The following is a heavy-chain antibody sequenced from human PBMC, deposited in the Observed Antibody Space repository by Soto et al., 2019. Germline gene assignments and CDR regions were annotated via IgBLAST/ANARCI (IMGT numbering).Heavy chain of an antibody. CDR2: ISRSSSVI. V-gene: IGHV3-48*01. CDR1: GFTFRSES. Sequence: EVQLVESGGGLVQPGGSLRLSCEASGFTFRSESMNWVRQAPGRGLEWVSYISRSSSVIYYADSVKGRFTISRDNAKNFLHLQMNNLRAEDTAVYYCARDKAVIEVPGVSGCDYWGQGTLVTVSS. CDR3: ARDKAVIEVPGVSGCDY. D-gene: IGHD3-16*02. J-gene: IGHJ4*02.